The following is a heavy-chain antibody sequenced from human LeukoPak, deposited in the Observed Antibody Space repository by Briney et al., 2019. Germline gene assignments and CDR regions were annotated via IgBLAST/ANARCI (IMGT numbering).Heavy chain of an antibody. Sequence: GGSLRLSSEASGFTSKTYGMHWVRQPPGKGLEWIAFITHDGSKDFYVDSVKDRLTISRDNSKNMVFLQMDSLGPEDTAVYYCAKDASWVGTGDYFDHWGHGTLVTVSS. D-gene: IGHD2-21*02. V-gene: IGHV3-30*02. CDR3: AKDASWVGTGDYFDH. CDR1: GFTSKTYG. J-gene: IGHJ4*01. CDR2: ITHDGSKD.